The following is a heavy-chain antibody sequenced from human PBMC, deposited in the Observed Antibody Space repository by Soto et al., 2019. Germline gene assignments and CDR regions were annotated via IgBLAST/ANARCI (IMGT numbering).Heavy chain of an antibody. CDR3: APVSVSLSCPYGIHV. J-gene: IGHJ6*02. Sequence: SETLSLTCSASGYSVTSSDYYWAWNRQPPGKGREWIGCMFYSGLTYSNPLLKSRVILSVYPSKNQSFLRLNYVAAADTAVYYCAPVSVSLSCPYGIHVWGQGTSVTASS. CDR1: GYSVTSSDYY. CDR2: MFYSGLT. D-gene: IGHD3-16*01. V-gene: IGHV4-39*01.